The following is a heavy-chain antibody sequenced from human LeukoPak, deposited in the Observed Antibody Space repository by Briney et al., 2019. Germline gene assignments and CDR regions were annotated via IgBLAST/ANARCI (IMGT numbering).Heavy chain of an antibody. J-gene: IGHJ4*02. D-gene: IGHD6-13*01. CDR1: GFTVSSNY. CDR3: ARDSSDSSSWHGYFDY. V-gene: IGHV3-66*01. Sequence: GGSLRLSCAASGFTVSSNYMSWVRQAPGQGLEWVSVIYSGGATFYADSVKDRFTISRDNSKNTLYLQMNSLRAEDTAVYYCARDSSDSSSWHGYFDYWGQGTLVSVSS. CDR2: IYSGGAT.